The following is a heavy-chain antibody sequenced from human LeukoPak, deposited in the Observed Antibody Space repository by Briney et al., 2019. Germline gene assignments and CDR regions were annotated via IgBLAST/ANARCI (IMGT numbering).Heavy chain of an antibody. D-gene: IGHD3-9*01. V-gene: IGHV1-69*05. CDR1: GGTFSSYA. Sequence: SSVKVSCKASGGTFSSYAISWVRQAPGQGLEWMGGIIPIFGTANYAQKFQGRVTITTDESTSTAYMELSSLRSEDTAVYYCASPYYDILTGYYEMGYYFDYWGQGTLVTVPS. CDR2: IIPIFGTA. CDR3: ASPYYDILTGYYEMGYYFDY. J-gene: IGHJ4*02.